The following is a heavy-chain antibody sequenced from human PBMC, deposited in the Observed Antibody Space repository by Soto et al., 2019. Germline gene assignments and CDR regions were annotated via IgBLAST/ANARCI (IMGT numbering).Heavy chain of an antibody. V-gene: IGHV1-69*13. CDR2: IIPIFGTA. J-gene: IGHJ4*02. D-gene: IGHD3-10*01. CDR3: ARIKSYGSVANFLDY. Sequence: SVKVSCKASGGTFSSYAISWVRQAPGQGLEWMGGIIPIFGTANYAQKFQGRVTITADESTSTAYMELSSLRSEDTAVYYCARIKSYGSVANFLDYWGQGTLVTVSS. CDR1: GGTFSSYA.